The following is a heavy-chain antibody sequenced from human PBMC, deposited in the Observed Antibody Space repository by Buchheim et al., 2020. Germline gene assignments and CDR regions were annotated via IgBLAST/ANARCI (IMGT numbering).Heavy chain of an antibody. J-gene: IGHJ4*02. CDR2: IYYSGTT. V-gene: IGHV4-31*03. D-gene: IGHD1-7*01. CDR1: GGSISSGGDY. Sequence: QVRLQESGPGRVKPSETLSLTCNVSGGSISSGGDYWSWIRQYPGKGLEWIGNIYYSGTTYYNPSLKSRSTMSVDRSKNQFSLKLSSVTAADTAVYYCASVYNWNSYFDYWGQGTL. CDR3: ASVYNWNSYFDY.